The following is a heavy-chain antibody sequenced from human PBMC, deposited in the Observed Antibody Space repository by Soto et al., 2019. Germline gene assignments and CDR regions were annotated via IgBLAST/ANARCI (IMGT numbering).Heavy chain of an antibody. V-gene: IGHV3-23*01. J-gene: IGHJ6*02. CDR1: GFTFSSYA. D-gene: IGHD2-2*01. Sequence: EVQLLESGGGLVQPGGSLRLSCAASGFTFSSYAMSWVRQAPGKGLEWVSAISGSGGSTYYADSVKGRFTISRDNSKNTLYLQMNSLIAEDTAVYYCAQGLVPAAYGMDVWGQGTTVTVSS. CDR2: ISGSGGST. CDR3: AQGLVPAAYGMDV.